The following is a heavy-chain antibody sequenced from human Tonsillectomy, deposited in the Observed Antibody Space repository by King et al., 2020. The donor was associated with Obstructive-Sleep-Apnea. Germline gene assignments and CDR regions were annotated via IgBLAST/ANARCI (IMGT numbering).Heavy chain of an antibody. CDR3: ARDVETSFGVVMAYNWFDP. J-gene: IGHJ5*02. Sequence: VQLVESGGGLVKPGGSLRLSCAASGFTFSSYSMNWVRQAPGKGLEWVSSISSSSSYIYYADSVKGRFTISRDNAKNSLYLQMNSLRAEDTAGYYCARDVETSFGVVMAYNWFDPWGQGTLVTVSS. D-gene: IGHD3-3*01. CDR1: GFTFSSYS. CDR2: ISSSSSYI. V-gene: IGHV3-21*01.